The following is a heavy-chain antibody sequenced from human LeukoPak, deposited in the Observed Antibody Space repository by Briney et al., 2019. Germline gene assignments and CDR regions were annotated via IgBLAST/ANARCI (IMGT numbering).Heavy chain of an antibody. D-gene: IGHD3-22*01. J-gene: IGHJ6*02. V-gene: IGHV4-59*01. CDR3: ARVGTDYYDSSGYYSPYYYYGMDV. CDR2: IYYSGST. CDR1: GGSISSYY. Sequence: SETLSLTCTVSGGSISSYYWSWIRQPPGKGLEWIGYIYYSGSTNYNPSLKSRVTISVDTSKNQFSLKPSSVTAADTAVYYCARVGTDYYDSSGYYSPYYYYGMDVWGQGTTVTVSS.